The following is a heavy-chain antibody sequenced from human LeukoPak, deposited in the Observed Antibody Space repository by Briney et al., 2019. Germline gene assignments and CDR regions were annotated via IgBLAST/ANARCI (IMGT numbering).Heavy chain of an antibody. CDR1: GYTLSNYG. J-gene: IGHJ4*02. CDR2: ISGYNGKT. CDR3: AGTLAYCTSSVCYFKY. Sequence: ASVKVSCKASGYTLSNYGINWVRQAPGQGLEWMGWISGYNGKTHYIQKLQGRFTMTTDTFTSTAYMELRSLRSDDTAVYYCAGTLAYCTSSVCYFKYWGQGTLVTVSS. D-gene: IGHD6-19*01. V-gene: IGHV1-18*01.